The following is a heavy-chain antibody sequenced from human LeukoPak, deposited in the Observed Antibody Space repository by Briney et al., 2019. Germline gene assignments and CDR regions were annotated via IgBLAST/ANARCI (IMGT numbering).Heavy chain of an antibody. CDR2: IYSGGST. Sequence: GGSLRLSCAASGFTVSSNYMSWVRQAPGKGLEWVSVIYSGGSTYYADSVKGRFTISRDNSKNTLYLQMNSLRAEDTAVYYCAKESSGYGPNYFDYWGQGTLVTVSS. CDR1: GFTVSSNY. CDR3: AKESSGYGPNYFDY. V-gene: IGHV3-53*01. J-gene: IGHJ4*02. D-gene: IGHD3-22*01.